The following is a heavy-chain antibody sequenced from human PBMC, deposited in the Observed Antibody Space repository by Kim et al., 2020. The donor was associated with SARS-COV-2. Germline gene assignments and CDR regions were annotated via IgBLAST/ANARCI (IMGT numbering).Heavy chain of an antibody. D-gene: IGHD6-19*01. CDR3: ARDPRLAPGAFDI. Sequence: YAQKFQGRVTITADESTSTAYMELSSLRSEDTAVYYCARDPRLAPGAFDIWGQGTMVTVSS. V-gene: IGHV1-69*01. J-gene: IGHJ3*02.